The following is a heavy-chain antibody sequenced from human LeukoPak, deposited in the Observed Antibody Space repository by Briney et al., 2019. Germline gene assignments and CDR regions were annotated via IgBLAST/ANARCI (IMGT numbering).Heavy chain of an antibody. Sequence: GGSLRLSCAASGFTFSNYGMNWVRQAPGKGLEWVSYISSSSNTVYYTDSVKGRFTISRDSAKSSLYLQMNSLRAEDTAVYYCARDRFTPAALLDAFDIWGQGTMVTVSS. CDR2: ISSSSNTV. J-gene: IGHJ3*02. D-gene: IGHD2-2*01. CDR1: GFTFSNYG. CDR3: ARDRFTPAALLDAFDI. V-gene: IGHV3-48*01.